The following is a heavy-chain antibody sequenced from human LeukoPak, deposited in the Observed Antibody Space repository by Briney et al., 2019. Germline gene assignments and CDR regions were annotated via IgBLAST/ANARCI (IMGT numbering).Heavy chain of an antibody. CDR1: GYTFTSYG. CDR3: ARQITYYYDSSGYTPAFDI. Sequence: GASVKVSCKASGYTFTSYGISWVRQAPGQGLEWMGWISAYNGNTNYAQKLQGRVTMTTDKSTSTAYMELSSLRSEDTAVYYCARQITYYYDSSGYTPAFDIWGQGTMVTVSS. V-gene: IGHV1-18*01. CDR2: ISAYNGNT. J-gene: IGHJ3*02. D-gene: IGHD3-22*01.